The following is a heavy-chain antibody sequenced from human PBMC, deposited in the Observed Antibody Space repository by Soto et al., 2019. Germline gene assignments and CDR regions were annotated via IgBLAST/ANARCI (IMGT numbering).Heavy chain of an antibody. J-gene: IGHJ3*02. CDR3: ATWLLREHAYDI. CDR2: LYDVDGT. CDR1: GVTITGKKD. D-gene: IGHD2-15*01. V-gene: IGHV3-53*01. Sequence: GGSLRLACAACGVTITGKKDMSWFRQAPGRGLEWVSALYDVDGTYYADSVKGRCTISRDSSKTIVFLQMTNLGPDDTAVYYCATWLLREHAYDIWGLGTTVTVPS.